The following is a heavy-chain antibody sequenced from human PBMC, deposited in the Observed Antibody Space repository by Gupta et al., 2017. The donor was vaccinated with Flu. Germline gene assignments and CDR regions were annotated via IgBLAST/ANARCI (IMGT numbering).Heavy chain of an antibody. CDR1: GFTFSSYE. J-gene: IGHJ3*02. CDR3: ARDHHIWTGYYDDAFDI. Sequence: EVQLVESGGGLVQPGGSLRLSCAASGFTFSSYEMNWVRQAPGKGLECVSYISSSGSTLYYADSVKGRFTISRDNAKNSLYLQMNSLRAEDTAVYYCARDHHIWTGYYDDAFDIWGQGTMVTVSS. D-gene: IGHD3-9*01. CDR2: ISSSGSTL. V-gene: IGHV3-48*03.